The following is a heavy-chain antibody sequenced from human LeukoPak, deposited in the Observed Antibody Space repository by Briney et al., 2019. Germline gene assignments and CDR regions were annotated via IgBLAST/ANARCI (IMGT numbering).Heavy chain of an antibody. CDR1: GFTFNTFN. V-gene: IGHV3-21*01. CDR2: ITSGGDYI. D-gene: IGHD3-9*01. J-gene: IGHJ4*02. Sequence: GGSLRLSCAASGFTFNTFNMNWVRQAPGKGLEWVSSITSGGDYIYYADSVKGRFTTSRDNAKNSLSLQLNSLRVEDTAVYYCARGHYDVLAASYKWTPDYWGQGTLVTVSS. CDR3: ARGHYDVLAASYKWTPDY.